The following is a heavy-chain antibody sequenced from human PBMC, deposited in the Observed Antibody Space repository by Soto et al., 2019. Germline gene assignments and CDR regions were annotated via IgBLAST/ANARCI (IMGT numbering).Heavy chain of an antibody. CDR1: GDSIISIYH. CDR2: IYHTGTT. CDR3: ARMKYYDILTGSINWFDP. Sequence: PSETLSLTCAVSGDSIISIYHWAWIRQSPGRGLEWIASIYHTGTTYYTPSLESRVTISVDTSKNQFSLKLSSVTAADTAVYYCARMKYYDILTGSINWFDPWGQGTLVTVSS. V-gene: IGHV4-38-2*01. D-gene: IGHD3-9*01. J-gene: IGHJ5*02.